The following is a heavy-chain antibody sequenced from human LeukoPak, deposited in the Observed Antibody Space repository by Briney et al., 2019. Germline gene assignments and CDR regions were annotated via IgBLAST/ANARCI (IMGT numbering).Heavy chain of an antibody. Sequence: PSETLSLTCAVYGGSFSGYYWSWIRQPPGKGLEWIGEINHSGSTNYNPSLKSRVTISVDTSKNQFSLKLSSVTAADTAVYYCASGIAAPFDPWGQGTLVTVSS. CDR2: INHSGST. J-gene: IGHJ5*02. CDR3: ASGIAAPFDP. V-gene: IGHV4-34*01. CDR1: GGSFSGYY. D-gene: IGHD6-13*01.